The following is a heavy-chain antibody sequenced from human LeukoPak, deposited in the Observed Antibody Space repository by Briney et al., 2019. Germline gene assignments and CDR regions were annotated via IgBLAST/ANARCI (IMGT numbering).Heavy chain of an antibody. CDR2: IYYSGST. Sequence: SETLSLTCTVSGGSISSGDDYWSWIRQPPGKGLEWIGYIYYSGSTYYNPSLKSRVTISVDTSKNQFSLKLSSVTAADTAVYYCARGYGDYAADYWGQGTLVTVSS. J-gene: IGHJ4*02. D-gene: IGHD4-17*01. V-gene: IGHV4-30-4*01. CDR3: ARGYGDYAADY. CDR1: GGSISSGDDY.